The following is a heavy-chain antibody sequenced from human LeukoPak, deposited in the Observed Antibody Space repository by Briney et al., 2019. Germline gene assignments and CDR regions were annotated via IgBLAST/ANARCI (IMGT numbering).Heavy chain of an antibody. J-gene: IGHJ1*01. V-gene: IGHV4-38-2*01. D-gene: IGHD3-3*01. CDR2: IYHSGST. CDR3: ASTFFWSGYYTPRAEYFQH. CDR1: GYSISSGYY. Sequence: TSETLSLTCAVSGYSISSGYYWGWIRQPPGKGLEWIGSIYHSGSTYYNPSLKSRVTISVDTSKDQFSLKLSSVPAADTAVYYCASTFFWSGYYTPRAEYFQHWGQGTLVTVSS.